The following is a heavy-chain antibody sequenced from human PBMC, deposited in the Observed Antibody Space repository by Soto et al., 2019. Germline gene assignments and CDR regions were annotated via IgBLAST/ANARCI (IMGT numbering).Heavy chain of an antibody. CDR2: INHSGST. V-gene: IGHV4-34*01. CDR1: GGSFSGYY. D-gene: IGHD2-8*01. J-gene: IGHJ5*02. CDR3: AXGLRNIVLSS. Sequence: SETLSLTCAVYGGSFSGYYWSWIRQPPGKGLEWIGEINHSGSTNYNPSLKSRVAISVDTSRNQFSLKLSSVTAADTAVYYCAXGLRNIVLSSWGQGTLVTVSS.